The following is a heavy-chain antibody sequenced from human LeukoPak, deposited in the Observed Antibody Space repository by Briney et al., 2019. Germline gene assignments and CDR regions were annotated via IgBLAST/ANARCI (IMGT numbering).Heavy chain of an antibody. J-gene: IGHJ4*02. CDR2: IRSKAYGGTT. CDR3: TRDQDDYSDQRYFDY. V-gene: IGHV3-49*03. D-gene: IGHD4-17*01. CDR1: GFTFGDYA. Sequence: GGSLRLSCTASGFTFGDYAMSWFRQAPGKGREWVGFIRSKAYGGTTEYAASVKGRFTISRDDSKSIAYLQMNSLKTEDTAVYYCTRDQDDYSDQRYFDYWGQGTLVTVSS.